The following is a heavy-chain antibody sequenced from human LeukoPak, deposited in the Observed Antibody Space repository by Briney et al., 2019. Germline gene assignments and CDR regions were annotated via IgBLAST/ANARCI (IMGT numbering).Heavy chain of an antibody. CDR2: IYYSGST. J-gene: IGHJ4*02. CDR1: GGSISSGDYY. D-gene: IGHD3-10*01. V-gene: IGHV4-30-4*01. CDR3: ARAHIRGVIIDY. Sequence: PSQTLSLTCTVSGGSISSGDYYWSWIRQPPGKGLEWIGYIYYSGSTYYNPSLKSRVTISVDTSKNQFSLKLSSVTAADTAVYYCARAHIRGVIIDYWGQGTLVTVSS.